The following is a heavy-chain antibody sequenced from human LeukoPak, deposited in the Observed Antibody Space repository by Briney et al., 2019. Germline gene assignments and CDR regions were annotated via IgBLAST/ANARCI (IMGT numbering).Heavy chain of an antibody. J-gene: IGHJ4*02. V-gene: IGHV1-24*01. D-gene: IGHD3-3*01. Sequence: ASVKVSCKVSGYTLTELSMHWVRQAPGKGLEWMGGFDPEDGETIYAQKFQGRVTMTEDTSTDTAYMELSSLRSEDTAVYYCATDRVTKYTIFGVVPPLFDYWGQGPLVTVSS. CDR2: FDPEDGET. CDR1: GYTLTELS. CDR3: ATDRVTKYTIFGVVPPLFDY.